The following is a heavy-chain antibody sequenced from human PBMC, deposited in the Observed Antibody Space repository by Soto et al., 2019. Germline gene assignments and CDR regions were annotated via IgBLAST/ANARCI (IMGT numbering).Heavy chain of an antibody. CDR3: TTRGTRPNYYYYYYGMDV. D-gene: IGHD1-1*01. Sequence: GGSLRLSCAASGFTFSNAWMNWVRQAPGKGLEWVGRIKSKTDGGTTDYAAPVKGRFTISRDDSKNTLYLQMNSLKTEDTAVYYCTTRGTRPNYYYYYYGMDVWGQGTTVTVSS. CDR2: IKSKTDGGTT. J-gene: IGHJ6*02. CDR1: GFTFSNAW. V-gene: IGHV3-15*07.